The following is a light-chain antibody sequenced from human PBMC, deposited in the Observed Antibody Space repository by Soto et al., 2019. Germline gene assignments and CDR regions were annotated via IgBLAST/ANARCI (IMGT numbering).Light chain of an antibody. J-gene: IGKJ1*01. CDR1: QGISSY. Sequence: AIRMTQSPSSLSASTGDRVTITCRASQGISSYLAWYQQKPGKAPKLLIYAASTLQSGVPSRFSGSGSGTDFTLTISCLQSKDFATYYCQQYYSYLGTFGQGTKVDIK. CDR2: AAS. V-gene: IGKV1-8*01. CDR3: QQYYSYLGT.